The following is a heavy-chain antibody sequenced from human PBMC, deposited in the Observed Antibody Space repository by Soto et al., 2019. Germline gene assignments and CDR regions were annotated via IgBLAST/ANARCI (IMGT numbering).Heavy chain of an antibody. CDR2: ISSSSSYI. CDR1: GFTFSSYS. V-gene: IGHV3-21*01. D-gene: IGHD6-19*01. CDR3: ARVGSSLRFDP. Sequence: GGSLRLSCAASGFTFSSYSMNWVRQAPGKGLEWVSSISSSSSYIYYADSVKGRFTISRDNAKNSLYLQMNSLRAEDTAVYYCARVGSSLRFDPWGQGTLVTVSS. J-gene: IGHJ5*02.